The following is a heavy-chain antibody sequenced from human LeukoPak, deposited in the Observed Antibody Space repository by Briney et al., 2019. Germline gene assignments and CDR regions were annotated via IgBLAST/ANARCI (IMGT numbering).Heavy chain of an antibody. D-gene: IGHD1-26*01. CDR2: ISGSGHGPVT. V-gene: IGHV3-23*01. CDR1: GFTFSNHA. CDR3: ARGKHGIYYFDY. Sequence: GGSLRLSCAASGFTFSNHAMNWVRQAPGKGLEWVSIISGSGHGPVTYYADSVKGRFTISRDDSKNTLFLHMNSLRAEDTAVYYCARGKHGIYYFDYWGQGTLVTVSS. J-gene: IGHJ4*02.